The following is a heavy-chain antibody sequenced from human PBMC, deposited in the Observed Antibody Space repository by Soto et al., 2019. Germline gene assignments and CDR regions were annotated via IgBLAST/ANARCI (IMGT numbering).Heavy chain of an antibody. D-gene: IGHD3-22*01. CDR2: ISWDGGST. J-gene: IGHJ4*02. CDR3: VKARGVIVVVSYFDY. Sequence: WGPLRHPNTASGFTFDDYTIHWVRHAPGKGLEWVSLISWDGGSTYDAESVKGRFTISRDNSKNSLYLQMNSLRTEDTALFYCVKARGVIVVVSYFDYWGQGTLVSV. V-gene: IGHV3-43*01. CDR1: GFTFDDYT.